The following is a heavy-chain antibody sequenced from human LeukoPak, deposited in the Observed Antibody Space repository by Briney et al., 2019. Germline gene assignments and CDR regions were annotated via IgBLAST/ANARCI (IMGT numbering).Heavy chain of an antibody. V-gene: IGHV3-66*01. CDR2: IYSGGDT. CDR3: AREAGATDY. J-gene: IGHJ4*02. CDR1: GFTVSSSY. D-gene: IGHD1-26*01. Sequence: PGGSLRLSCAVSGFTVSSSYMSWVRQAPGKGPEWVSIIYSGGDTYYADSVKVRFTISRDNSKNVLYLQMNSLRADDTAVYYCAREAGATDYWGQGTLVTVSS.